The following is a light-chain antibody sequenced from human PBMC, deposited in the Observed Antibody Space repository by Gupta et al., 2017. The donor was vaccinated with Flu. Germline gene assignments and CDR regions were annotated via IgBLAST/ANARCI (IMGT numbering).Light chain of an antibody. CDR2: STS. V-gene: IGLV7-43*01. J-gene: IGLJ3*02. CDR3: LLYYGGARV. CDR1: TGAVTSGHY. Sequence: QPVVTQEPSLTVSPGGPVTLTCASSTGAVTSGHYPNWFQQKPVHPPRALIYSTSNTPSWTPARFSGSLLGGKAALTLSGVQPEDEAEYYCLLYYGGARVFGGGTKLTVL.